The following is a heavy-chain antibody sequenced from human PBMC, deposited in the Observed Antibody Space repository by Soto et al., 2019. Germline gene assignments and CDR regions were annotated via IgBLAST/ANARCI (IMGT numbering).Heavy chain of an antibody. D-gene: IGHD3-22*01. CDR2: IYPGNSDT. CDR1: GYSFTNYW. V-gene: IGHV5-51*01. CDR3: ARHANSGYEYYYYYMDV. J-gene: IGHJ6*03. Sequence: GESLKISCRGSGYSFTNYWIGWVRQMPGKGLEWMGIIYPGNSDTKYSPSFQGQVSISADKSISTAYLQWSSLKASDTATYYCARHANSGYEYYYYYMDVWGKGTTVTVSS.